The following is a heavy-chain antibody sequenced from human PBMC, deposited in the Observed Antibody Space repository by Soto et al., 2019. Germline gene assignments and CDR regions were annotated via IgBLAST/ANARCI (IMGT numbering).Heavy chain of an antibody. CDR2: ISGSGGST. V-gene: IGHV3-23*01. J-gene: IGHJ5*02. Sequence: EVQLLESGGGLVQPGGSLRLSCAASGFTFSSYAMSWVHQAPGKGLEWVSAISGSGGSTYYADSVKGRFTISRDNSKNTLYLQMNSLRAEDTAVYYCAKLRFLEWLLHWFDPWGQGTLVTVSS. D-gene: IGHD3-3*01. CDR3: AKLRFLEWLLHWFDP. CDR1: GFTFSSYA.